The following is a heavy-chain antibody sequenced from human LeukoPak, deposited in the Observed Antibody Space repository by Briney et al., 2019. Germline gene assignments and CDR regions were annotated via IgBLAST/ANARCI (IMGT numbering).Heavy chain of an antibody. Sequence: SGGSLRLSCAASGFTFSSYWMHWVRQAPGKGLVWVSRINSDGSSTSYADSVKGRFTISRDNAKNTLYLQMNSLRAEDTAVYYCGRSSYPYYFDYWGQGTLVTVSS. CDR1: GFTFSSYW. V-gene: IGHV3-74*01. D-gene: IGHD6-13*01. CDR3: GRSSYPYYFDY. J-gene: IGHJ4*02. CDR2: INSDGSST.